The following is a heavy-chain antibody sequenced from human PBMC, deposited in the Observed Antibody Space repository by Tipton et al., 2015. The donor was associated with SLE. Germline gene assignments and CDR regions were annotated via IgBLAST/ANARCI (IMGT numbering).Heavy chain of an antibody. Sequence: SLRLSCEASGFAFNNYAMHWVRQAPGKGLEWVAVIWYDESSKYYADSVRGRFTISRDNAKNSLYLQMNSLRVEDTAVYYCARERIAVGGDASDIWGQGTMVTVSS. D-gene: IGHD6-19*01. CDR3: ARERIAVGGDASDI. J-gene: IGHJ3*02. V-gene: IGHV3-33*01. CDR1: GFAFNNYA. CDR2: IWYDESSK.